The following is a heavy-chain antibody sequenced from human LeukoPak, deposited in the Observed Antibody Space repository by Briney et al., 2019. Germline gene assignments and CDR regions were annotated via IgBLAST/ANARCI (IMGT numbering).Heavy chain of an antibody. CDR3: AREERAQDYDFWSGYYTARGYYFDY. V-gene: IGHV3-7*01. J-gene: IGHJ4*02. Sequence: PGGSLRLSCAASGFTFSSYWMSWVRQAPGKGLEWVANIRQGGSEKYYVDSVKGRFTISRDNAKNSLYLQMNSLRAEDTAVYYCAREERAQDYDFWSGYYTARGYYFDYWGQGTLVTVSS. CDR2: IRQGGSEK. D-gene: IGHD3-3*01. CDR1: GFTFSSYW.